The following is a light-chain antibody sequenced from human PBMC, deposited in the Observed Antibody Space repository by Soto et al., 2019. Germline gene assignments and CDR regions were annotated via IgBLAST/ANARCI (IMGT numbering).Light chain of an antibody. J-gene: IGLJ1*01. CDR1: SSNIGADYD. Sequence: QSVLTQPPSVSGAPGQRVTISCTGSSSNIGADYDVHWYQQFPGTAPKLLIFANTNRPSGVPGRFSGSKSGTSASLAITELQAEDEADYYCQSYDTSLTAIVFGTGTKVTVL. CDR3: QSYDTSLTAIV. CDR2: ANT. V-gene: IGLV1-40*01.